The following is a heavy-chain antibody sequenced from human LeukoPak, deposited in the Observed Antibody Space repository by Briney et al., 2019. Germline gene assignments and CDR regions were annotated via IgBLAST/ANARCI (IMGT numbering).Heavy chain of an antibody. Sequence: SETLSLTCTVSGGSISSYYRSWLRQPPGKGLEWIGYIYYSGSTNYNPSLKSRVTISVDTSKNQFSLKLRSVTAADTAVYYCARVTGYVIEDNFDYWGQGTLVTVSS. CDR3: ARVTGYVIEDNFDY. CDR1: GGSISSYY. J-gene: IGHJ4*02. V-gene: IGHV4-59*01. CDR2: IYYSGST. D-gene: IGHD2-15*01.